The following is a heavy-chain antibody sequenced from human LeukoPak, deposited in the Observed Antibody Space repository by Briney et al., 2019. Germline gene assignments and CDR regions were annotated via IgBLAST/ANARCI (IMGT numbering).Heavy chain of an antibody. CDR2: IIPIFGTA. CDR3: ARESYYDSNDAFDI. V-gene: IGHV1-69*05. CDR1: GGTLSSYA. Sequence: SVKVSCKASGGTLSSYAISWVRQAPGQGLEWMGRIIPIFGTANYAQKFQGRVTITTDESTSTAYMELSSLRSEDTAVYYCARESYYDSNDAFDIWGQGTMVTVSS. J-gene: IGHJ3*02. D-gene: IGHD3-22*01.